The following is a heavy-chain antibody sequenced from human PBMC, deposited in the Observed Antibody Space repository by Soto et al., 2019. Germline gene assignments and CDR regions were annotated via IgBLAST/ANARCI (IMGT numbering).Heavy chain of an antibody. D-gene: IGHD2-15*01. J-gene: IGHJ5*01. Sequence: PSETLSLTCSVSGDSISTVDYFWAWIRQPPGQALEYIGYIYKSATTCYNPSFESRVAISLDTSKSHFSLNVTSVTAADTAVYFCARGRYCLTGRCFPNWFDSWGQGTLVTVSS. CDR3: ARGRYCLTGRCFPNWFDS. CDR1: GDSISTVDYF. CDR2: IYKSATT. V-gene: IGHV4-30-4*01.